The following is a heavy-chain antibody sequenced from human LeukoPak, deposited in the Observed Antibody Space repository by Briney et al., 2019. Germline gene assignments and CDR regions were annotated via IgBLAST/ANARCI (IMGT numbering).Heavy chain of an antibody. CDR2: VSGSGGST. V-gene: IGHV3-23*01. CDR1: GFTFSSYA. D-gene: IGHD3-10*01. Sequence: GGSPRLSCAASGFTFSSYAMSWVRQAPGKGLEWVSAVSGSGGSTYYADSVKGRFTISRDNSKNTLYVQMNSLRAEDTAIYYCAKDRYGSGSYYFDYWGQGTLVTVSS. CDR3: AKDRYGSGSYYFDY. J-gene: IGHJ4*02.